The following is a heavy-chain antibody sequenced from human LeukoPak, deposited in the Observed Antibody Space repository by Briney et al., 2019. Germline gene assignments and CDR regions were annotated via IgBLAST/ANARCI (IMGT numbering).Heavy chain of an antibody. D-gene: IGHD3-22*01. J-gene: IGHJ4*02. Sequence: GRSLRLSCAASGFTFSSYAMHWVRQAPGKGLEWVAVISYDGSNKYYADSVKGRFTISRDNSKNTLYLQMNSLRAEDTGVYYCARDVLDSSGYPHYWGQGTLVTVSS. CDR3: ARDVLDSSGYPHY. V-gene: IGHV3-30*04. CDR2: ISYDGSNK. CDR1: GFTFSSYA.